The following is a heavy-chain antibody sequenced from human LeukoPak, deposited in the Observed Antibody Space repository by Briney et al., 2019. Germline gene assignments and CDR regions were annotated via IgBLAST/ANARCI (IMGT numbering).Heavy chain of an antibody. J-gene: IGHJ4*02. Sequence: PSETLSLTCTVSGGSLSSGSYSWSWIRQPAGKELEWIGRIYTSGTTNYNPSLKSRVTISVDTSKNQFSLKLNSVTAADTAVYYCARASSYQLLTYWGQGTLVTVSS. CDR1: GGSLSSGSYS. CDR2: IYTSGTT. V-gene: IGHV4-61*02. CDR3: ARASSYQLLTY. D-gene: IGHD2-2*01.